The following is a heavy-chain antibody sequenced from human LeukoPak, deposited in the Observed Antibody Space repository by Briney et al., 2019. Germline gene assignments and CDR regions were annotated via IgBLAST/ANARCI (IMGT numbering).Heavy chain of an antibody. CDR1: GFTFSNYA. J-gene: IGHJ6*03. D-gene: IGHD1-14*01. CDR3: ARSPAGANYYLDV. V-gene: IGHV3-48*03. Sequence: GGSLRLSCAASGFTFSNYAMSWVRQAPGKGLEWVSYISSSGSTMYYADSVKGRFTISRDNAKNSLSLQMNSLRAEDTAVYYCARSPAGANYYLDVWGKGTTVTISS. CDR2: ISSSGSTM.